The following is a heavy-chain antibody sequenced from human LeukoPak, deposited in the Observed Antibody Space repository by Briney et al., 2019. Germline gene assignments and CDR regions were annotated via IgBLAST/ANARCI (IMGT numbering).Heavy chain of an antibody. J-gene: IGHJ4*02. V-gene: IGHV4-59*08. Sequence: KASETLSLTCTVSSGSISGHYWSWVRQPPGKGLEWIAYIYYTGVTKFNPSLTSRVTISVDTSKNQFSLRLNSVTAADTAVYYCARHAQSPYSGSFDYWGQGTLVTISS. CDR2: IYYTGVT. D-gene: IGHD1-26*01. CDR3: ARHAQSPYSGSFDY. CDR1: SGSISGHY.